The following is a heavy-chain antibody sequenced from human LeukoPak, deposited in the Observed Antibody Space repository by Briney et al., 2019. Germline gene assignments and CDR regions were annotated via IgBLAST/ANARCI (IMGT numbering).Heavy chain of an antibody. CDR3: ARETLRDQRYHGADY. CDR2: IYHSGRT. CDR1: GGSISSSNW. J-gene: IGHJ4*02. D-gene: IGHD1-14*01. Sequence: PSETLSLTCAVSGGSISSSNWWSWVRQPPGKGLEWIGEIYHSGRTNYNPSLKSRVTISVDTSKNQFSLKLSSVTAADTAVYYCARETLRDQRYHGADYWGQGTLVTVSS. V-gene: IGHV4-4*02.